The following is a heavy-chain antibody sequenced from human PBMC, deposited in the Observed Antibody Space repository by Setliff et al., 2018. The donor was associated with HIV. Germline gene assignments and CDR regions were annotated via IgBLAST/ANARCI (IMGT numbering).Heavy chain of an antibody. J-gene: IGHJ6*03. CDR1: GYSFTGYH. D-gene: IGHD1-1*01. CDR3: ARDSRWTTGDYYYYNYMDV. V-gene: IGHV1-2*06. Sequence: ASVKVSCKASGYSFTGYHVHWVRQAPGQGLEWMGRINPNSGGTNYAQKFQGRVTMTRDTSISTAYMELSRLTSDDTAVYFCARDSRWTTGDYYYYNYMDVWGKGTTVTVS. CDR2: INPNSGGT.